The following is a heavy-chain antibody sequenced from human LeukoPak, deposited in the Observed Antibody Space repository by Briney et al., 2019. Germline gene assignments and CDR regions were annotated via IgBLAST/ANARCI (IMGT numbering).Heavy chain of an antibody. CDR1: GFTFSRYW. CDR3: ASGGWSSDAFDI. D-gene: IGHD1-26*01. CDR2: IHGDGSTT. V-gene: IGHV3-74*01. J-gene: IGHJ3*02. Sequence: GGSLRLSCAASGFTFSRYWMQWVRQAPGKGLVWVSRIHGDGSTTNYADSVKGRFTISRDNAKHTLYLQMNSLRAEDTAVYYCASGGWSSDAFDIWGQGTMVTVSS.